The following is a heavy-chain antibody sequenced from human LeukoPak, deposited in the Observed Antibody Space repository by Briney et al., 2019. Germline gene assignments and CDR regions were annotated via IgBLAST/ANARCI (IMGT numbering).Heavy chain of an antibody. CDR2: ISAYNGNT. D-gene: IGHD3-3*01. CDR1: GYTFSSYG. Sequence: GASVKVSCKASGYTFSSYGISWVRQAPGQGLEWMGWISAYNGNTNYAQKLQGRVTMTTDTSTSTAYMELRSLRSDDTAVYYCARVIPPTYYDFWSGYYTGYAFDIWGHGTMVTVSS. V-gene: IGHV1-18*01. CDR3: ARVIPPTYYDFWSGYYTGYAFDI. J-gene: IGHJ3*02.